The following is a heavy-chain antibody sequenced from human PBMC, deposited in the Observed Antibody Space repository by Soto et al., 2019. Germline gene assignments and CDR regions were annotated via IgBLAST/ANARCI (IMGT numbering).Heavy chain of an antibody. V-gene: IGHV3-23*01. CDR3: ANSVDHVLVVAPRFEY. D-gene: IGHD2-15*01. J-gene: IGHJ4*01. CDR1: GFDFSNYA. Sequence: EVQLLESGGHLVQPGGSLRVSCAASGFDFSNYAMSWVRQAPGKGLEWVSGMSGSGGRTYYADSVRGRFNISRDNSKTSLHLQMNSVRADDTAIYFCANSVDHVLVVAPRFEYWGHGILVTVSS. CDR2: MSGSGGRT.